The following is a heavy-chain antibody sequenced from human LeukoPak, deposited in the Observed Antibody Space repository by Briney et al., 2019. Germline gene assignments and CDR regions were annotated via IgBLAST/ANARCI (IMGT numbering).Heavy chain of an antibody. D-gene: IGHD6-13*01. J-gene: IGHJ5*02. V-gene: IGHV1-18*01. Sequence: ASVKVSCKASGYTFTSHGISWVRQAPGQGLEWMGWISAYNGNTNYAQKLQGRVTMTTDTSTSTAYMELRSLRSDDTAVYYCARHSSSWYLVWFDPWGQGTLVTVSS. CDR1: GYTFTSHG. CDR3: ARHSSSWYLVWFDP. CDR2: ISAYNGNT.